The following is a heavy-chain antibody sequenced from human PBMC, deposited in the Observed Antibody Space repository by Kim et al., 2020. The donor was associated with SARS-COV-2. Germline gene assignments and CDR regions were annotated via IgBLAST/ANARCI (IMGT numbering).Heavy chain of an antibody. J-gene: IGHJ5*02. D-gene: IGHD3-16*01. CDR3: AAGDGGRPVWLDP. Sequence: ASVKVSCKASGYNFSEYAIHWVRQAPGHGPEWVGRINAGNGDRLYSPRFKDRVTMTRDTSATTAYMELSNLRSEDTALYYCAAGDGGRPVWLDPWGQGTLVTVSS. CDR1: GYNFSEYA. V-gene: IGHV1-3*01. CDR2: INAGNGDR.